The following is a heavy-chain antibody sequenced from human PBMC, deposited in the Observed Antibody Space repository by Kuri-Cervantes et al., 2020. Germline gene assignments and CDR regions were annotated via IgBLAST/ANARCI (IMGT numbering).Heavy chain of an antibody. Sequence: GGSLRLSCAASGFTFSSYSMNWVRQAPGKGLEWVSYISSSSSTIYYADSVKGRFTISRDNAKNSLYLQMNSLRAEDTALYYCARAEVPAAIELSYYYYYMDVWGKGTTVTVSS. CDR3: ARAEVPAAIELSYYYYYMDV. CDR1: GFTFSSYS. J-gene: IGHJ6*03. CDR2: ISSSSSTI. V-gene: IGHV3-48*01. D-gene: IGHD2-2*01.